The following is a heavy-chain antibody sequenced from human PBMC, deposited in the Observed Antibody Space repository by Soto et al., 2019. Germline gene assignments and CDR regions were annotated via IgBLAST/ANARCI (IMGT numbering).Heavy chain of an antibody. V-gene: IGHV3-30*18. Sequence: QERLVESGGGVVQPGMSLRLSCVASRFSFSNFGMHWVRQAPGKGLEWVAALSFDGSNKNYADGVRGRFTISRDNSKNTLYLHMNSLRSDDTAMYYCAKGGCSSSSCSFDSWGQGTLVTV. CDR2: LSFDGSNK. D-gene: IGHD2-2*01. CDR1: RFSFSNFG. CDR3: AKGGCSSSSCSFDS. J-gene: IGHJ5*01.